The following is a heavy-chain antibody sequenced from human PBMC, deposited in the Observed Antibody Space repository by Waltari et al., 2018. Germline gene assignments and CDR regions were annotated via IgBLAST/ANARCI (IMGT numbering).Heavy chain of an antibody. CDR2: INEDGGEK. J-gene: IGHJ3*02. CDR1: GFRTDV. Sequence: DVQPVESGGGLVQPGGSLRLSCEVSGFRTDVMDWVRQAPGKGLQWVANINEDGGEKYYLDSVKGRFTISRDNAKKLVYLEMNTLRAEDTATYYCSKRLEIWGRGTMVAVS. CDR3: SKRLEI. V-gene: IGHV3-7*01.